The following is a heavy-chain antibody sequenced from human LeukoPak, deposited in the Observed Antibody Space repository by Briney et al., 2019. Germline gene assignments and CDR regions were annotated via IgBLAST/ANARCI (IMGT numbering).Heavy chain of an antibody. D-gene: IGHD4-17*01. V-gene: IGHV3-9*03. J-gene: IGHJ4*02. Sequence: GGSLRLSCAASGFTFDDYAMHWVRQAPGKGLEWVSGISWNSGSIGYADSVKGRFTISRDNAKNSLYLQMNSLRAEDMALYYCAKGVAGFDFDYGDYGFDYWGQGTLVTVSS. CDR3: AKGVAGFDFDYGDYGFDY. CDR1: GFTFDDYA. CDR2: ISWNSGSI.